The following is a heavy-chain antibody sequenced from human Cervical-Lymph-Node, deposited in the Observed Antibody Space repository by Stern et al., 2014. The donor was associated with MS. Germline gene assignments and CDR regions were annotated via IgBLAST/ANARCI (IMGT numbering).Heavy chain of an antibody. D-gene: IGHD2-8*02. J-gene: IGHJ4*02. CDR1: GDSISSYTHY. CDR3: AKHACTGAACPFDL. CDR2: VYYSGAT. Sequence: QLQLQESSPGLVKPSETLSLTCAVSGDSISSYTHYWAWIRQPPGKGLEWIGSVYYSGATYYNPSLKIPVTIPVDPSKNPFPLGLNSVTAADTAVYYCAKHACTGAACPFDLWGQGTLVTVSS. V-gene: IGHV4-39*01.